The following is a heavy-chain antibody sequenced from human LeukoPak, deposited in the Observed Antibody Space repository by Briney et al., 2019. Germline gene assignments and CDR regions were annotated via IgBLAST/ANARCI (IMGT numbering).Heavy chain of an antibody. CDR2: IRYDGSNK. CDR1: GFTFSSYG. D-gene: IGHD6-19*01. CDR3: ARDRGGWFYGMDV. Sequence: GGSLRLSCAASGFTFSSYGMHWVRQAPGKGLEWVAFIRYDGSNKYYADSVKGRFTISRDNSKNTLYLQMNSLRAEDTAVYYCARDRGGWFYGMDVWGQGTTVTVSS. V-gene: IGHV3-30*02. J-gene: IGHJ6*02.